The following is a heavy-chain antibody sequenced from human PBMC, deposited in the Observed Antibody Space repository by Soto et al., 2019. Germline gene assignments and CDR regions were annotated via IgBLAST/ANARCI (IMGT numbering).Heavy chain of an antibody. CDR1: GFTFDDYT. CDR3: AKDRGDTAIFDY. J-gene: IGHJ4*02. CDR2: NSWDGGST. Sequence: GGSLRLSCAASGFTFDDYTMHWVRQAPGKGLEWVSLNSWDGGSTYYADSVKGRFTISRDNSKNSLYLQMNSLRTEDTALYYCAKDRGDTAIFDYWGQGTLVTVSS. D-gene: IGHD5-18*01. V-gene: IGHV3-43*01.